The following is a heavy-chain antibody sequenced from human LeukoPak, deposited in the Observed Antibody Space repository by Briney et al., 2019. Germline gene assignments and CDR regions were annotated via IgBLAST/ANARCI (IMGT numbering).Heavy chain of an antibody. Sequence: SETLSLTCTVSGGSISSYYWSWIRQPPGKGLEWIGEINHSGSTNYNPSLKSRVTMSVDTSKNQFSLKLSSVTAADTAVYYCARDGTPDKQWLHAFDIWGQGTMVTVSS. J-gene: IGHJ3*02. CDR3: ARDGTPDKQWLHAFDI. V-gene: IGHV4-34*01. D-gene: IGHD6-19*01. CDR2: INHSGST. CDR1: GGSISSYY.